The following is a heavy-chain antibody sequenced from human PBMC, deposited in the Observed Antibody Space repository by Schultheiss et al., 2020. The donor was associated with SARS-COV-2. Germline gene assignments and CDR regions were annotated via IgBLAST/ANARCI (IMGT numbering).Heavy chain of an antibody. CDR3: ARDRGTGTMHDAFDI. Sequence: SLRLSCAASGFTFSSYAMSWVRQAPGKGLEWVSGISWNSGSIGYADSVKGRFTISRDNAKNSLYLQMNSLRAEDTAVYYCARDRGTGTMHDAFDIWGQGTMVTVSS. CDR1: GFTFSSYA. J-gene: IGHJ3*02. CDR2: ISWNSGSI. D-gene: IGHD1-1*01. V-gene: IGHV3-9*01.